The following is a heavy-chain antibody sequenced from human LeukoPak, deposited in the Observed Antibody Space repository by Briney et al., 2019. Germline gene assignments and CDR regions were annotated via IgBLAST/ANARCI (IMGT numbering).Heavy chain of an antibody. D-gene: IGHD1-26*01. CDR2: VYHDGGT. V-gene: IGHV4-4*02. J-gene: IGHJ5*02. CDR1: GGSVSSSRW. Sequence: SETLSLTCVVSGGSVSSSRWWSWVRQPPGKGLAWIGQVYHDGGTKYNPSLKSRVTILVDKSKNQFSLKLSSVTAADTAVYYCARAGWELLEGWFDPWGQGTLVTVSS. CDR3: ARAGWELLEGWFDP.